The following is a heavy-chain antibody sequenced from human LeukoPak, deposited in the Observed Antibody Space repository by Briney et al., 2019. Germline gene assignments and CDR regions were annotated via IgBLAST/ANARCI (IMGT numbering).Heavy chain of an antibody. Sequence: GASVKVSCKASGYTFTSYGISWVRQAPGQGLEWMGWNSAYNGNTNYAQKLQGRVTMTTDTSTSTAYMELRSLRSDDTAVYYCARVGYCSGGSCSHDYYYYGMDVWGQGTTVTVSS. CDR1: GYTFTSYG. J-gene: IGHJ6*02. V-gene: IGHV1-18*01. D-gene: IGHD2-15*01. CDR2: NSAYNGNT. CDR3: ARVGYCSGGSCSHDYYYYGMDV.